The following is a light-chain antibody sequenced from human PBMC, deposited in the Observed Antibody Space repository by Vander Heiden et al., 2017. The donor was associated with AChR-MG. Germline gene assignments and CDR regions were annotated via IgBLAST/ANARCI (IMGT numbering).Light chain of an antibody. CDR2: AAS. Sequence: DIQMTQSPSSLSASVGDRVTITCLASQSISSDLKWEQQKPGKAPKLLSYAASSGQSGVPARFSGSGSGTDFTLTISSLQPEDFATYYWQQSDSTPNTFGQGTKLEIK. J-gene: IGKJ2*01. CDR1: QSISSD. CDR3: QQSDSTPNT. V-gene: IGKV1-39*01.